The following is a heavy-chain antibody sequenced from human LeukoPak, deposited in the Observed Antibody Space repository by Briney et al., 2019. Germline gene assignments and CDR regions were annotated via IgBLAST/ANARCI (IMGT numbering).Heavy chain of an antibody. D-gene: IGHD1-26*01. CDR2: ISAYNGNT. CDR3: ARPPIVGATSLEYFQH. Sequence: ASVKVSCKASGYTFTSYGISWVRQAPGQGLEWMGWISAYNGNTNYAQKLQGRVTMTTDTSTSTAYVELRSLRSDDTAVYYCARPPIVGATSLEYFQHWGQGTLVTVSS. CDR1: GYTFTSYG. V-gene: IGHV1-18*01. J-gene: IGHJ1*01.